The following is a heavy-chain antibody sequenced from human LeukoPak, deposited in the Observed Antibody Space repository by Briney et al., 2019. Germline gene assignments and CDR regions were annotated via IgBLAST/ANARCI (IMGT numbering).Heavy chain of an antibody. CDR1: GYTFTSYD. CDR3: ALSSRSEVYYYYYMDV. CDR2: MNPNSGNT. Sequence: ASVKVSCKASGYTFTSYDINWVRQATGQGLEWMGWMNPNSGNTGYAQKFQGRVTMTRNTSISTAYMELSSLRSEDTAVYYCALSSRSEVYYYYYMDVWGKGTTVTVSS. V-gene: IGHV1-8*01. J-gene: IGHJ6*03.